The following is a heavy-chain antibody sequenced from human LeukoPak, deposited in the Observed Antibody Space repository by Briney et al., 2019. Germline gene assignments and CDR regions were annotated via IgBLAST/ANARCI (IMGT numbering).Heavy chain of an antibody. CDR3: VRNRGYATFDY. Sequence: GGSLRPSCAGSGFPLSNSWMAWVRQAPGKGREWVATMKEDGGEINYVGSVKGRFTTSRDNAKISIDLQMNSMRVDYTAVYYCVRNRGYATFDYWGQGTLVIVSS. CDR2: MKEDGGEI. J-gene: IGHJ4*02. D-gene: IGHD3-10*01. V-gene: IGHV3-7*01. CDR1: GFPLSNSW.